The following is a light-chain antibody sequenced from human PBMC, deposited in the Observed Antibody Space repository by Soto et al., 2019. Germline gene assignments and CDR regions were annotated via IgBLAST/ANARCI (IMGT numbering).Light chain of an antibody. CDR1: TGEVTSGYF. J-gene: IGLJ2*01. V-gene: IGLV7-43*01. CDR3: LLYLPGHVRL. Sequence: QAVVTQEPSLTVSPGGTVTLTCATSTGEVTSGYFPNWIQQKPGQAPRSLIYNTNNKYSWTPARFSGSLIGGKAALTLSGVQPEDEAQYYCLLYLPGHVRLFGGGTKLTVL. CDR2: NTN.